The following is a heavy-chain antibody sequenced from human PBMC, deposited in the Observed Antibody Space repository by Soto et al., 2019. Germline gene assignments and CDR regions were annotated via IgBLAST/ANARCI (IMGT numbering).Heavy chain of an antibody. CDR3: ARVVGGLYYYYYMDV. Sequence: EVQLVESGGGLVKPGGSLRLSCAASGFTFSSYIMNWVRQAPGKGLEWVSSISSSSSYIYYADSVKGRFTISRDNAKNSLYLQMNSLRAEDTAVYYCARVVGGLYYYYYMDVWGKGTTVTVS. D-gene: IGHD2-2*01. J-gene: IGHJ6*03. V-gene: IGHV3-21*01. CDR2: ISSSSSYI. CDR1: GFTFSSYI.